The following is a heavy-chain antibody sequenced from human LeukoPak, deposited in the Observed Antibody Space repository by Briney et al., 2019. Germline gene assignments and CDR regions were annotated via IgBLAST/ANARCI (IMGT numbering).Heavy chain of an antibody. J-gene: IGHJ4*02. CDR3: TRARVPGVVIPVDY. CDR2: IRSKAYGGTT. V-gene: IGHV3-49*04. Sequence: PGGSLRLSCTASGFTFCDYAMSWVRQAPGKGLEWVGFIRSKAYGGTTEYAASVNGRLTISRDDSKSIAYLQMNSLKTEDTAVYYCTRARVPGVVIPVDYWGQGTLVTVSS. D-gene: IGHD3-3*01. CDR1: GFTFCDYA.